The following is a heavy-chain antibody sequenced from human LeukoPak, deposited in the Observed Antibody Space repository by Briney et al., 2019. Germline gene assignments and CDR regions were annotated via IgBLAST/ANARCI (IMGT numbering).Heavy chain of an antibody. CDR3: AILAPLVSRMVHATFDY. Sequence: GASVKVSCTASGYTFTGYYMHWVRQAPGQGLEWMGWINPNSGGTNYAQKFQGRVTMTRDTSISTAYMELSRLRSDDTAVYYCAILAPLVSRMVHATFDYWGQGTLVTVSS. J-gene: IGHJ4*02. D-gene: IGHD2-8*01. CDR2: INPNSGGT. CDR1: GYTFTGYY. V-gene: IGHV1-2*02.